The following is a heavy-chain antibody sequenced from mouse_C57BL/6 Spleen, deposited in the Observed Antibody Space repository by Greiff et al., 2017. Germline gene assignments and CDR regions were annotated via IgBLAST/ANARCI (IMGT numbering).Heavy chain of an antibody. Sequence: EVKLVESGPELVKPGASVKISCKASGYSFTDYNMNWVKQSNGKSLEWIGVINPNYGTTSYNQKFKGKATLTVDQSSSTAYMQLNSLTSEDSAVYYCATATVVGEGYYFDYWGQGTTLTVSS. CDR3: ATATVVGEGYYFDY. CDR1: GYSFTDYN. CDR2: INPNYGTT. J-gene: IGHJ2*01. V-gene: IGHV1-39*01. D-gene: IGHD1-1*01.